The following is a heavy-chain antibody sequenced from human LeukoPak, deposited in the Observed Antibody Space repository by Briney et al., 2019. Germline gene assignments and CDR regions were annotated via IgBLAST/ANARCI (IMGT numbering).Heavy chain of an antibody. D-gene: IGHD5-18*01. Sequence: GGSLRLSCAACGFTFSHYNMNWVRQAPGKGLEWVSYISSSGRTIHYADSVKGRFTISRDNAKNSLYLQMNSLRDEDTAVYYCATDLIVTNHWGQGTLVSVPS. J-gene: IGHJ5*02. CDR1: GFTFSHYN. V-gene: IGHV3-48*02. CDR2: ISSSGRTI. CDR3: ATDLIVTNH.